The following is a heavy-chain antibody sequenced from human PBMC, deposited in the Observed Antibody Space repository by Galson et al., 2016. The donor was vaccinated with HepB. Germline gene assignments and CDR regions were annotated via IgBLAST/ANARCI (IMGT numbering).Heavy chain of an antibody. CDR3: ARSSGSGVDY. J-gene: IGHJ4*02. V-gene: IGHV3-33*01. CDR1: GFDFNNYG. Sequence: SLRLSCAVSGFDFNNYGMHWVRQAPGKGLEWVAVIWHDGSNKYYGDSVKGRFTISRDISRNTVYLQMSSLRVEDTAVYYCARSSGSGVDYWGQGTMVTVSS. CDR2: IWHDGSNK. D-gene: IGHD3-10*01.